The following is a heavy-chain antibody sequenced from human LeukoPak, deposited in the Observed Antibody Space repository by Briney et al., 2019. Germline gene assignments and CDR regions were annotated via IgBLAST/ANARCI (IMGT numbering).Heavy chain of an antibody. Sequence: SVKVSCKASEGTFSSYAISWVRQAPGQGLEWMGGIIPIFGTANYAQKFQGRVTITTDESTSTAYMELSSLRSEDTAVYYCARNPSTSIRYYYYYMDVWGKGTTVTVSS. CDR3: ARNPSTSIRYYYYYMDV. J-gene: IGHJ6*03. CDR1: EGTFSSYA. CDR2: IIPIFGTA. D-gene: IGHD3-3*02. V-gene: IGHV1-69*05.